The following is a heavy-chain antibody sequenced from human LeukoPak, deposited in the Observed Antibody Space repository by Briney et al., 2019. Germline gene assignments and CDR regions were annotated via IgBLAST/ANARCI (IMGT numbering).Heavy chain of an antibody. CDR2: ISSSGSTI. J-gene: IGHJ4*02. D-gene: IGHD3-22*01. V-gene: IGHV3-11*01. Sequence: GGSLRLSCAASGFTLSDYYMSWIRQAPGKGLEWVSYISSSGSTIYYADSVKGRFTISRDNAKNSLYLQMNSLRAEDTAVYYCAGSYYYDSSEYWGQGTLVTVPS. CDR3: AGSYYYDSSEY. CDR1: GFTLSDYY.